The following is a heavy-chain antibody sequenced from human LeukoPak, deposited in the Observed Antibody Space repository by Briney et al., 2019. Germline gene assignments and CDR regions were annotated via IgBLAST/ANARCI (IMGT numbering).Heavy chain of an antibody. V-gene: IGHV3-21*01. J-gene: IGHJ5*02. CDR3: ARGYSSSWDEVDWFDP. Sequence: GGSLRLSCAASGFTFSSYSMNWVRQASGKGLEWVSSISSSSSYIYYADSVKGRFTISRDNAKNSLYLQMNSLRAEDTAVYYCARGYSSSWDEVDWFDPWGQGTLVTVSS. CDR2: ISSSSSYI. CDR1: GFTFSSYS. D-gene: IGHD6-13*01.